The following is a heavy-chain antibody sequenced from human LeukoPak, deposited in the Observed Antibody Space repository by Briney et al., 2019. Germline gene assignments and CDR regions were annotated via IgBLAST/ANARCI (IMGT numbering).Heavy chain of an antibody. V-gene: IGHV4-34*01. CDR2: INHSGST. J-gene: IGHJ5*02. CDR3: ARGRGQLPHNWFDP. D-gene: IGHD2-2*01. CDR1: GGSFSGYY. Sequence: SETLSLTCAVHGGSFSGYYWSWIRQPPGKGLEWIGEINHSGSTNYNPSLKSRVTISVDTSKNQFSLKLSSVTAADTAVYYCARGRGQLPHNWFDPWGQGTLVTVSS.